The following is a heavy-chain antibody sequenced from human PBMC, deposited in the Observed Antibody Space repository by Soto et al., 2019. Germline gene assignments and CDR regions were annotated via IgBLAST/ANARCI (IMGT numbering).Heavy chain of an antibody. Sequence: QVQLQESGPGLVKPSETLSLTCSVSDDSLSSPVYYWSWIRQSPGKGLEWIGYVHFSGSITYNPSLKRRANTAVDTAKKHLSLKLDSVTAADTAVYYCGRGGDAYKMGRHWGQGTLVTVSS. J-gene: IGHJ4*02. D-gene: IGHD3-10*01. CDR2: VHFSGSI. V-gene: IGHV4-61*03. CDR3: GRGGDAYKMGRH. CDR1: DDSLSSPVYY.